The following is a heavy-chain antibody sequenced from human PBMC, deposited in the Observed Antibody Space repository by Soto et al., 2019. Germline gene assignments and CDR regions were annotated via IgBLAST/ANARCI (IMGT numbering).Heavy chain of an antibody. CDR3: ARGWFEAPSRYCSGGSCYSWFDP. Sequence: SETLSLTCTVSGGSISSYYWSWIRKPPGKGLEWIGYIYYSGSTNYNPSLKSRVTISVDTSKNQFSLKLSSVTAADTAVYYCARGWFEAPSRYCSGGSCYSWFDPWGQGTLVTVSS. CDR2: IYYSGST. D-gene: IGHD2-15*01. J-gene: IGHJ5*02. V-gene: IGHV4-59*01. CDR1: GGSISSYY.